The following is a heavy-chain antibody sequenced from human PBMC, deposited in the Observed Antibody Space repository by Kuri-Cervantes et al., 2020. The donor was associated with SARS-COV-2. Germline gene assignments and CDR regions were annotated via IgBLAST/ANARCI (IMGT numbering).Heavy chain of an antibody. D-gene: IGHD5-12*01. CDR1: GGSISSYY. Sequence: SETLSLTCTVSGGSISSYYWSWTRQPAGKGLEWIGEINHSGSTNYNLSLKSRVTISVDTSKNQFSLKLSSVTAADTAVYYCARVAYSGYFFDYWGQGTLVTVSS. CDR3: ARVAYSGYFFDY. J-gene: IGHJ4*02. CDR2: INHSGST. V-gene: IGHV4-34*01.